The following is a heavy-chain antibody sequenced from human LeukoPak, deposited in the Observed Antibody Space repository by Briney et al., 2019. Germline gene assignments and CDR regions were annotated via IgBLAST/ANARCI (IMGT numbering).Heavy chain of an antibody. Sequence: PGGSLRLSCAASGFTFSSYGMHWVRQAPGKGLEWVAFIRYDGSNKYYADSVKGRFTISRDNSKNTLYLQMNSLRAEDTAVHYCAKDPSFRPGYFDYWGQGTLVTVSS. V-gene: IGHV3-30*02. J-gene: IGHJ4*02. CDR1: GFTFSSYG. CDR2: IRYDGSNK. CDR3: AKDPSFRPGYFDY.